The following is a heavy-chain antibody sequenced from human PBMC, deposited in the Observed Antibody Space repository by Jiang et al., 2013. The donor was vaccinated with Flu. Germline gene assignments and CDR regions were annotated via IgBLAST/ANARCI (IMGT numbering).Heavy chain of an antibody. Sequence: AASGFTFSSYAMHWVRQAPGKGLEWVAVISYDGSNKYYADSVKGRFTISRDNSKNTLYLQMNSLRAEDTAVYYCAREGYDFWSGREFDYWGQGTLVTVSS. D-gene: IGHD3-3*01. CDR1: GFTFSSYA. V-gene: IGHV3-30-3*01. J-gene: IGHJ4*02. CDR2: ISYDGSNK. CDR3: AREGYDFWSGREFDY.